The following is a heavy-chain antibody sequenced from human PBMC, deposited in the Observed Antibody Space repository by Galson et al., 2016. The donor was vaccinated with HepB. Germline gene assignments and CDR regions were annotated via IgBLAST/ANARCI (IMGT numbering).Heavy chain of an antibody. D-gene: IGHD2-2*01. V-gene: IGHV4-59*01. CDR3: ARVRSYTTCYDY. CDR2: IYYTGST. CDR1: GGSMSSYY. J-gene: IGHJ4*02. Sequence: ETLSLTCTVSGGSMSSYYWSWIRQPPGKGLEWIGYIYYTGSTNYNPSLNSRVTISVDTSKNQFSLKLTSVTSADTAVYYCARVRSYTTCYDYWGQGTLVTVSS.